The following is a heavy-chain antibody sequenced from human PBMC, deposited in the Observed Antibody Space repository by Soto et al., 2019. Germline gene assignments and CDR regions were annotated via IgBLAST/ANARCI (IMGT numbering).Heavy chain of an antibody. V-gene: IGHV3-9*01. CDR1: GFTFDDYA. D-gene: IGHD3-16*01. CDR2: ISWNSGSI. Sequence: EVQLVESGGGLVQPGRSLRLSCAASGFTFDDYAMHWVRQAPGKGLEWVSGISWNSGSIGYADSVKGRFTISRDNAKNSLYLQMNSLRAEDTALYYCAKDISPCILSYGELCSMRMDVWGKGTTVTVSS. CDR3: AKDISPCILSYGELCSMRMDV. J-gene: IGHJ6*04.